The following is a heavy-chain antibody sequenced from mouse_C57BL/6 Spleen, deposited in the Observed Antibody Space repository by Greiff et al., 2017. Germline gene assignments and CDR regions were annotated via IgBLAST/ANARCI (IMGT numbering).Heavy chain of an antibody. D-gene: IGHD1-1*01. Sequence: QVQLQQPGAELVMPGASVKLSCKASGYTFTSYWMHWVKQRPGQGLEWIGEIDPSDSYTNYNQKFKGKSTLTVDKSSSTAYMQLSSLTSEDSAVYYCARHYYGSSYQYYYAMDYWGQGTSVTVSS. CDR2: IDPSDSYT. CDR1: GYTFTSYW. J-gene: IGHJ4*01. CDR3: ARHYYGSSYQYYYAMDY. V-gene: IGHV1-69*01.